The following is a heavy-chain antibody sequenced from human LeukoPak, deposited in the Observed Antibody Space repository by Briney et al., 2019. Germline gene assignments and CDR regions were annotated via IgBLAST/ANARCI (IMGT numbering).Heavy chain of an antibody. CDR2: ISYSGST. Sequence: PSETLSLTCTVSGGYISTNSYYWGWVRQPPGKGLEWIGYISYSGSTNYNPSLKSRVTISVDTPKNQFSLKLTSVTAADTAVYYCARDFAFDIWGQGTMVTVSS. CDR3: ARDFAFDI. J-gene: IGHJ3*02. CDR1: GGYISTNSYY. V-gene: IGHV4-61*01.